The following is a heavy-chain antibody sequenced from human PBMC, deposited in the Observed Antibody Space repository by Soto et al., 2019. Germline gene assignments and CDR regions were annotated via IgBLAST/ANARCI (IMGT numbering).Heavy chain of an antibody. CDR3: ATGLLDREWFGELTPIDD. J-gene: IGHJ4*02. CDR1: GYTFTSYA. Sequence: QVQLVQSGAEVKRPGASVKVSCKASGYTFTSYAMHWVRQAPGKRLAWMGWINAGSGNTKYSQTFQGRVTITRDTSARTAYMELSSRTSADTAVYYCATGLLDREWFGELTPIDDWSQGTLVTVSA. D-gene: IGHD3-10*01. CDR2: INAGSGNT. V-gene: IGHV1-3*01.